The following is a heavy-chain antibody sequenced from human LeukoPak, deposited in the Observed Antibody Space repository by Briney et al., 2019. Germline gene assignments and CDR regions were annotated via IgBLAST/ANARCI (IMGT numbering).Heavy chain of an antibody. J-gene: IGHJ6*03. Sequence: SGKVSCKASGGTFSSYAISWVRQAPGQGLEWMGGIIPIFGTANYAQKFQGRVTITTDESTSTAYMELSSLRSGDTAVYYCARTGVYYRYYYMDVWGKGTTVTVSS. CDR1: GGTFSSYA. CDR2: IIPIFGTA. D-gene: IGHD3-16*02. V-gene: IGHV1-69*05. CDR3: ARTGVYYRYYYMDV.